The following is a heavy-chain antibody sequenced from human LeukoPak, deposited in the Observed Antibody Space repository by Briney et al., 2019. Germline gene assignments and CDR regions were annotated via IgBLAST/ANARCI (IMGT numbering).Heavy chain of an antibody. D-gene: IGHD1-26*01. Sequence: GGSLRLSCAASGFTFSSYAMSWVRQAPGKGLEWVSSISSSSSYIYYADSVKGRFTISRDNAKNSLYLQMNSLRAEDTAVYYCARGYSGSYRGGYWGQGTLVTVSS. CDR1: GFTFSSYA. V-gene: IGHV3-21*01. CDR2: ISSSSSYI. CDR3: ARGYSGSYRGGY. J-gene: IGHJ4*02.